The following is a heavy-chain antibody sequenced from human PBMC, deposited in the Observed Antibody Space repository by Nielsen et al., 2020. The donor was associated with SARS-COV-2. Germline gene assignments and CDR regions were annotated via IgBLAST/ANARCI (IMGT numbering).Heavy chain of an antibody. CDR3: ARDLHYEPGYYFDY. Sequence: GESLKISCAASGFTVSSNYMSWVRQAPGKGLEWVSVIYSGGSTYYADSVKGRFTISRDNSKNTLYLQMNSLRAEDTAVYYCARDLHYEPGYYFDYWGQGTLVTVSS. CDR2: IYSGGST. V-gene: IGHV3-53*05. J-gene: IGHJ4*02. CDR1: GFTVSSNY. D-gene: IGHD3-3*01.